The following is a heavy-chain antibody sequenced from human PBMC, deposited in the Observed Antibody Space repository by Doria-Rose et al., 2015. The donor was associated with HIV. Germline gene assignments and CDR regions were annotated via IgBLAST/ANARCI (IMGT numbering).Heavy chain of an antibody. D-gene: IGHD3-3*01. V-gene: IGHV4-31*03. CDR3: ARMGSYRELDY. CDR1: GASVSSRGYY. Sequence: QVQLKDSGPGLVKPSETLSLTCSVSGASVSSRGYYWNWIRQVPGKGLESLGYTYYTGTSDYSPSLKSRLNMAVDTSKNQFSLKLSFVTVADTAVYYCARMGSYRELDYWGQGARGIGSA. CDR2: TYYTGTS. J-gene: IGHJ4*02.